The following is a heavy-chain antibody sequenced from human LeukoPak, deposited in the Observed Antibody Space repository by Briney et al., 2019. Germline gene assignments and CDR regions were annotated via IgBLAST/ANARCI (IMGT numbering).Heavy chain of an antibody. V-gene: IGHV4-59*08. J-gene: IGHJ5*02. CDR1: GGSISSYY. Sequence: PSETLSLTCTVSGGSISSYYWSWIRQPPGKGLEWIGYIYYTGSTNYNPSLKSRVTISVDTSMNQFSLKLSSVTAADTAVYYCAIWRDRGWFDPWGQGTLVTVSS. CDR2: IYYTGST. D-gene: IGHD3-16*01. CDR3: AIWRDRGWFDP.